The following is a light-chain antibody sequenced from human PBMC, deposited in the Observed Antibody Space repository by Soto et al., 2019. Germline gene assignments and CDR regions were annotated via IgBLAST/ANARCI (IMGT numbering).Light chain of an antibody. CDR3: QQFSSSWLT. V-gene: IGKV3-20*01. Sequence: ENVLTQSPGTLSLSPGERATLSCRASQSIGSSYLAWYQQKPGHAPRLIIYGTSNRATGIPDRFSGRGSGTDFTLTISRLEPEDVAVYYWQQFSSSWLTFGQGTKVEIK. CDR2: GTS. J-gene: IGKJ1*01. CDR1: QSIGSSY.